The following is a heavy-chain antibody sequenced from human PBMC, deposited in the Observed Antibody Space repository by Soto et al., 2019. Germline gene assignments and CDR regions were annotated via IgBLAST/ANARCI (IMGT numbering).Heavy chain of an antibody. Sequence: SVKVYCKASGPRFSSDGVSSVRQAPGQGIEWAGGIIPVFGNTKYVQRFQGRLTITADKSTSTVYMEMSSLSSEDTAVYFCARGQYYSSGSAATSYFYFGIDVWGQGTTVTVSS. D-gene: IGHD3-10*01. CDR2: IIPVFGNT. J-gene: IGHJ6*01. CDR3: ARGQYYSSGSAATSYFYFGIDV. CDR1: GPRFSSDG. V-gene: IGHV1-69*06.